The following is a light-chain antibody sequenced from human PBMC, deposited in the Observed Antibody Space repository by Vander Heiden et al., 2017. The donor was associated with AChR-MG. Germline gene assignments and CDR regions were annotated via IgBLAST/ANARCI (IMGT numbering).Light chain of an antibody. CDR3: QQNDSTSTWT. V-gene: IGKV1-39*01. Sequence: DIQMTQSPSSLSASVGDRVTITCRASQSISSYLNWYQQKPGKAPKLLIYAASSLQSGVPSRFSGSGSGTDFTLTISSRQPEDFATYYCQQNDSTSTWTFGQRTKVEIK. J-gene: IGKJ1*01. CDR1: QSISSY. CDR2: AAS.